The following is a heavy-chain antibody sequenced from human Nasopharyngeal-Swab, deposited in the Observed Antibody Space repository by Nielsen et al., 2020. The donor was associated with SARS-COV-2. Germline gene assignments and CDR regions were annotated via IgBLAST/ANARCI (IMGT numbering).Heavy chain of an antibody. CDR3: ARDAGGSGGGY. D-gene: IGHD3-16*01. CDR2: IWYDGSNK. V-gene: IGHV3-33*01. J-gene: IGHJ4*02. Sequence: GGSLRLSCAASGFTFSSYGMHWVRQAPGKGLEWVAVIWYDGSNKYCADSVKGRFTISRDNSKNTLYLQMNGLRAEDTAVYYCARDAGGSGGGYWGQGTLVTVSS. CDR1: GFTFSSYG.